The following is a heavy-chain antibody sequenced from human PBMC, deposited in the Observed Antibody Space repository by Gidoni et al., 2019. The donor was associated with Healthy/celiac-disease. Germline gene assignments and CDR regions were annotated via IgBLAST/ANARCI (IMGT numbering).Heavy chain of an antibody. D-gene: IGHD5-12*01. V-gene: IGHV3-7*04. CDR2: IKQDGSEK. J-gene: IGHJ6*02. Sequence: EVQLVESGGGLVQPGGSLRLSCAASGFTFSSYWMIWVRQAPGKGLEWVANIKQDGSEKYYVDSVKGRFTISRDNAKNSLYLQMNSLRAEDTAVYYCARDPVVDIVATIHYYYGMDVWGQGTTVTVSS. CDR1: GFTFSSYW. CDR3: ARDPVVDIVATIHYYYGMDV.